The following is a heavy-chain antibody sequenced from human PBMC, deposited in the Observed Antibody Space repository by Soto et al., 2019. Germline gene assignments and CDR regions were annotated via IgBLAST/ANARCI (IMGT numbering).Heavy chain of an antibody. Sequence: PSETLSLTYTVSGCPMSTFYWSWIRQPPGKGLEWIGYVYYSGSTNYNPFLKSRVTMSVDLSKNQFSLKLTSVTAADTAVYYCARGIATTEMDVWGQGTTVT. CDR3: ARGIATTEMDV. CDR2: VYYSGST. J-gene: IGHJ6*02. D-gene: IGHD6-13*01. V-gene: IGHV4-59*01. CDR1: GCPMSTFY.